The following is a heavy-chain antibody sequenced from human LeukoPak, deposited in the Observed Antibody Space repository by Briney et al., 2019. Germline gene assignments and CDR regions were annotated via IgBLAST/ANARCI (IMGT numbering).Heavy chain of an antibody. CDR2: MNPNTGNT. J-gene: IGHJ4*02. V-gene: IGHV1-8*01. CDR3: ARAHRFGLFDY. Sequence: ASVKVSCKASGYTFTSYDFNWVRQATGQGLEWMGWMNPNTGNTGYVQKFQGRVTMTRNTSISAAYMELSSLRSEDTAVYYCARAHRFGLFDYWGQGTLVTVSS. CDR1: GYTFTSYD. D-gene: IGHD3/OR15-3a*01.